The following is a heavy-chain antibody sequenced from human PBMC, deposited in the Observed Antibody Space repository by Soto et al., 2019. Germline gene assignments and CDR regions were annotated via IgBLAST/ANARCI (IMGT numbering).Heavy chain of an antibody. CDR1: CPSIPCSSSY. V-gene: IGHV4-39*01. CDR2: IYYSGST. Sequence: SAILSLTCPFTCPSIPCSSSYWGLIRQLPGLGLEWIGSIYYSGSTYYNPSLKSRVTISVDTSKNQFSLKLSSVTAADTAVYYCARLPSGSYFDYWGQGTLVTVSS. D-gene: IGHD1-26*01. J-gene: IGHJ4*02. CDR3: ARLPSGSYFDY.